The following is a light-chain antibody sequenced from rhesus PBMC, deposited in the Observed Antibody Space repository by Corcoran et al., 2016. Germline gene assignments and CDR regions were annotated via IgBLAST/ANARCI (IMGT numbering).Light chain of an antibody. V-gene: IGKV3-10*01. J-gene: IGKJ2*01. CDR3: YQHSSGYS. CDR1: QSVSSY. CDR2: GAS. Sequence: QVILTQSPATLSLSPGERATLSCRASQSVSSYLAWYQQKPGQAPRLLIYGASSRATGIPDRFSGRGSGTDFTLTISSLELEDVGVYHCYQHSSGYSFGQGTKVEIK.